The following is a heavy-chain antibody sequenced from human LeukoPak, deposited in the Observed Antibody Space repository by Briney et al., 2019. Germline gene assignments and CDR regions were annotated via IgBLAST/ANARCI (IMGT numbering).Heavy chain of an antibody. CDR2: IHSGGST. V-gene: IGHV3-53*04. D-gene: IGHD2-8*02. J-gene: IGHJ4*02. CDR3: ARASDGGFDY. CDR1: GFTVSSNY. Sequence: PGGSLRLSCAASGFTVSSNYMSWVRQAPGKGLEWVSVIHSGGSTYYADSVKGRFTISRHNSENTLYLQMNSLRAEDTAVYYCARASDGGFDYWGQGTLVTVSS.